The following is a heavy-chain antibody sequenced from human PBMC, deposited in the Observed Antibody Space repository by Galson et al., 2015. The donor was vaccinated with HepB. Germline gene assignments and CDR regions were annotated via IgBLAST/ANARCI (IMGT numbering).Heavy chain of an antibody. J-gene: IGHJ4*02. CDR3: ARDWIRDGASHYFDY. Sequence: LSLTCAVSGASIRTLDWWSWVRQSPGKRLEWIGQIYHSGDANYNPSFKSRVTMSVDTSKNQFSLKLSSLTAADTAIYYCARDWIRDGASHYFDYWGQGTLVTVSS. CDR1: GASIRTLDW. CDR2: IYHSGDA. D-gene: IGHD5-24*01. V-gene: IGHV4-4*02.